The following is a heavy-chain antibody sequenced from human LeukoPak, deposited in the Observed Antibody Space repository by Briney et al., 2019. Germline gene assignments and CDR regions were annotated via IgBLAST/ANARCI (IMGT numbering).Heavy chain of an antibody. D-gene: IGHD5-24*01. CDR1: GASISSYY. CDR3: ARGGPDIEMATTIDF. Sequence: SETLSLTCTVSGASISSYYWSWIRQPPGKGLEWIGYFCYSGSTNYNPSLKSRVTISAGTSKNQFSLKLTSVTAADTAVYYCARGGPDIEMATTIDFWGQGTLVTVSS. J-gene: IGHJ4*02. V-gene: IGHV4-59*01. CDR2: FCYSGST.